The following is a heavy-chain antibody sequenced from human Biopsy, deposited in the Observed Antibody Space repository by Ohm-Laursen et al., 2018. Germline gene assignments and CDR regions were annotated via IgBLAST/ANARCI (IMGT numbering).Heavy chain of an antibody. CDR3: ARDYDTSGYYYVS. Sequence: TLSLTWTVPGGSISNNNYYWGWIRQPPGKGLEWIGSIFYRGSTHYKPSLKSRVNISVDTSKNQFSLKLNSVTAADTAVYYCARDYDTSGYYYVSWGQGTLVTVSS. CDR2: IFYRGST. D-gene: IGHD3-22*01. J-gene: IGHJ5*02. V-gene: IGHV4-39*01. CDR1: GGSISNNNYY.